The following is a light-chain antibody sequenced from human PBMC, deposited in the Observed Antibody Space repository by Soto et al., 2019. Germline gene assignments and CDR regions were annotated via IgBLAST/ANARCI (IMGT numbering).Light chain of an antibody. Sequence: QSALTQPASVSGSPGQSITISCSGTSSDVGGYNFVSWYQHHPGKAPKLMIYEVSNRPSGVSNRFSGSKSSNTASLTISGLQAEDEADYYCSSYTSSSTLLVFGGGTKLTVL. CDR2: EVS. CDR3: SSYTSSSTLLV. CDR1: SSDVGGYNF. J-gene: IGLJ2*01. V-gene: IGLV2-14*01.